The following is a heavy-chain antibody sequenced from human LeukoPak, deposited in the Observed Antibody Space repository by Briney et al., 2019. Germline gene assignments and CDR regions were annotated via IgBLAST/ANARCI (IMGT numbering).Heavy chain of an antibody. Sequence: PSETLSLTCTVSGGSISSNFWSWIRQPPGKGLEYIGYIYNSGTTNYNPSLKSRVTISVDTSKNQFSLKLSSVTAADTAVYYCARWVSVGATYYFDYWGQGTLVTVSS. J-gene: IGHJ4*02. CDR2: IYNSGTT. CDR1: GGSISSNF. D-gene: IGHD1-26*01. V-gene: IGHV4-4*08. CDR3: ARWVSVGATYYFDY.